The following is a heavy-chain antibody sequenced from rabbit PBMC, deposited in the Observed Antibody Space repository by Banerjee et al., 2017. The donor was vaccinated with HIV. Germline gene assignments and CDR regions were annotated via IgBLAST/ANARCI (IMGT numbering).Heavy chain of an antibody. D-gene: IGHD8-1*01. CDR1: GFSFSSYS. J-gene: IGHJ4*01. Sequence: QEQLKESGGDLVKPGASLTLTCTASGFSFSSYSMGWVRQAPGKGLEYIGYISVGGNTYYASWAKGRFTISKTSSTTVTLQMTSLTAADTATYFCARYPGTIYWDLWGPGTLVTVS. CDR3: ARYPGTIYWDL. CDR2: ISVGGNT. V-gene: IGHV1S45*01.